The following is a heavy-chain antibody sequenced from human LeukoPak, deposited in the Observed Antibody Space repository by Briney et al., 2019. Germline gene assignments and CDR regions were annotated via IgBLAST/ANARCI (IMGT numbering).Heavy chain of an antibody. J-gene: IGHJ4*02. CDR3: AKSIQLWLHYFDY. D-gene: IGHD5-18*01. Sequence: GGSLRLSCAASGFTFSSYAMHWVRQAPGKGLEWVAVISYDGSNKYYADSVKGRFTISRDNSKNTLYLQMNSLRAEDTAVYYCAKSIQLWLHYFDYWGQGTLVTVSS. CDR2: ISYDGSNK. CDR1: GFTFSSYA. V-gene: IGHV3-30-3*02.